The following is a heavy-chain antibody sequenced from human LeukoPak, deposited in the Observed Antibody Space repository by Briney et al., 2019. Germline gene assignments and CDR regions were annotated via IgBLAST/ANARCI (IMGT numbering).Heavy chain of an antibody. CDR2: INHSGST. D-gene: IGHD3-10*01. Sequence: SETLSLTCGVYGDSFIGYYWTWIRQPPGKGLESIGEINHSGSTNCNPSLKSRVTISVDTSTNQVSLQLNSVTAADTAVYYCARGQVYYGSGTRWFDPWGQRTQVTVSS. V-gene: IGHV4-34*01. CDR3: ARGQVYYGSGTRWFDP. CDR1: GDSFIGYY. J-gene: IGHJ5*02.